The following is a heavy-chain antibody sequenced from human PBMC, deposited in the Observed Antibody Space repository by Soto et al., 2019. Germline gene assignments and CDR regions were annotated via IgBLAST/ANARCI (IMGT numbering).Heavy chain of an antibody. CDR1: GFTFSNYG. Sequence: QVQLVESGGGVVQPGRSLRLSCAASGFTFSNYGMHWVRQAPGKGLEWVAVIWYAGTNKYYADSVKGRFTISRDNSKNTLYLKMNSLRAEDTAVYYCARDQAAAPTLDYYFGMDVWGQGTTVTVSS. J-gene: IGHJ6*02. CDR2: IWYAGTNK. CDR3: ARDQAAAPTLDYYFGMDV. V-gene: IGHV3-33*01. D-gene: IGHD6-13*01.